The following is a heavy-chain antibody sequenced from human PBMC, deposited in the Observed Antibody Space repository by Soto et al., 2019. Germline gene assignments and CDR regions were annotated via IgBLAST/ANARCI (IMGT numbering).Heavy chain of an antibody. Sequence: PSETLSLTCAVSGGSISSGGYSWSWIRQPPGKGLEWIGSIYYSGSTYYNPSLKSRVTISVDTSKNQFSLKLSSVTAADTAVYYCARPVFGYSGYDYYLPLDAFDIWGQGTMVTVSS. D-gene: IGHD5-12*01. CDR3: ARPVFGYSGYDYYLPLDAFDI. CDR1: GGSISSGGYS. V-gene: IGHV4-30-2*03. CDR2: IYYSGST. J-gene: IGHJ3*02.